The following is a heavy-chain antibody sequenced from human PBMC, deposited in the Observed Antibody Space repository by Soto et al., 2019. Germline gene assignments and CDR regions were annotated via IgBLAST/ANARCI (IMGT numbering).Heavy chain of an antibody. D-gene: IGHD2-21*02. V-gene: IGHV4-59*01. J-gene: IGHJ4*02. CDR1: GGSISNYY. CDR2: IYYSGST. Sequence: PSETLSLTCTASGGSISNYYWSWIRQPPGKGLEWIGYIYYSGSTKYNPSLKSRVTISLNTSKNQFSLNLNSVTAADTAVYYCARGAYCGDDCFYYFDYWGQGTLVTVSS. CDR3: ARGAYCGDDCFYYFDY.